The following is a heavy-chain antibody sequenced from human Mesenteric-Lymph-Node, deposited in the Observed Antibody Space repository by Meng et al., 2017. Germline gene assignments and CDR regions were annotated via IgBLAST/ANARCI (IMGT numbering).Heavy chain of an antibody. CDR2: VIPNSGGT. Sequence: QVQLVHSGVAVTEAGVSVKVSCQPFGNTFTAYNIHWVRQAPGRGREWMGRVIPNSGGTNYAQKFQGRVTMTRDTSISTAYMELSRLRSDDTAVYYCARGNDYTFEYWGQGTLVTVSS. CDR1: GNTFTAYN. J-gene: IGHJ4*02. D-gene: IGHD1-1*01. CDR3: ARGNDYTFEY. V-gene: IGHV1-2*06.